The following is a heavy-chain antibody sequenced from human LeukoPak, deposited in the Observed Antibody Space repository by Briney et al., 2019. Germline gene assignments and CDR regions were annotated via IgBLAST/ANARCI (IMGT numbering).Heavy chain of an antibody. CDR1: GGSISSYY. CDR2: INHSGST. D-gene: IGHD1-14*01. CDR3: ARGGYVTLWYNY. V-gene: IGHV4-34*01. J-gene: IGHJ4*02. Sequence: PSETLSLTCTVSGGSISSYYWSWLRQPPGKGLEWIGEINHSGSTNYNPSLKSRVTISVDTSKNQFSLKLSSVTAADTAVYYCARGGYVTLWYNYWGQGTLVTVSS.